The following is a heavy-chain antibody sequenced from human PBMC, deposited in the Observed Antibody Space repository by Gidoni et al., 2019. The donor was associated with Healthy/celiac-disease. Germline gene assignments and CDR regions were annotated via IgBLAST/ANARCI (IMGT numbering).Heavy chain of an antibody. Sequence: QVQLQESGPGLVKPSQTLSLTCTVSGGSISSGDYYWSWIRQPPGKGLEWIGYIYYSGSTYYNPSLKSRVTISVDTSKNQFSLKLSSVTAADTAVYYCARDWYCSGGSCSHAFDIWGQGTMVTVSS. V-gene: IGHV4-30-4*01. D-gene: IGHD2-15*01. CDR2: IYYSGST. CDR1: GGSISSGDYY. CDR3: ARDWYCSGGSCSHAFDI. J-gene: IGHJ3*02.